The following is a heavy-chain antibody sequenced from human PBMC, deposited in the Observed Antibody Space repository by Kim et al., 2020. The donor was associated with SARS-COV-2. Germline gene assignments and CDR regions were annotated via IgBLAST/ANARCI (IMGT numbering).Heavy chain of an antibody. CDR3: AKDLRGTGTIDY. V-gene: IGHV3-23*01. D-gene: IGHD1-1*01. Sequence: YYADPGKGRFTISRDNSKNTLYLQMNSLRAEDTAVYYCAKDLRGTGTIDYWGQGTLVTVSS. J-gene: IGHJ4*02.